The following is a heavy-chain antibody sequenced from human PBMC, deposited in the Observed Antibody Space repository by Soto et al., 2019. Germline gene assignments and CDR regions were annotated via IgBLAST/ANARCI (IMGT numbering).Heavy chain of an antibody. Sequence: QVQLVESGGGVVQPGRSLRLSCAASGFTFSSYGMHWVRQAPGKGLEWVAFISYDGSNKYYADSVKGRFTISRDNSKNTLYLQIHSLRAEDTAVYYCAKGLGYCSGGSCYFDDWGQGTLVTVSS. V-gene: IGHV3-30*18. CDR1: GFTFSSYG. CDR3: AKGLGYCSGGSCYFDD. J-gene: IGHJ4*02. CDR2: ISYDGSNK. D-gene: IGHD2-15*01.